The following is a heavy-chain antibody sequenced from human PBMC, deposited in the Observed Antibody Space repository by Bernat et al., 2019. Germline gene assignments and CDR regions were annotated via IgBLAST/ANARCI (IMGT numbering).Heavy chain of an antibody. CDR1: GFSLSNARMG. J-gene: IGHJ5*02. Sequence: QVTLKESGPVLVKPTETLTLTCTVSGFSLSNARMGVSWIRQPPGKALEWLAHIFSNDEKSYSTSLKSRLTISKDTSKSQVVLTMTNMDPVDTATYSCARILTYCGGDCYSDSLVRWFDPWGQGTLVTVSS. D-gene: IGHD2-21*02. V-gene: IGHV2-26*01. CDR3: ARILTYCGGDCYSDSLVRWFDP. CDR2: IFSNDEK.